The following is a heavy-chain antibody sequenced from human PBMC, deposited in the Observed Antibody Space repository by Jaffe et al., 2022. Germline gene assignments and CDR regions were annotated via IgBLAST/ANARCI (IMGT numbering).Heavy chain of an antibody. V-gene: IGHV7-4-1*02. D-gene: IGHD3-9*01. CDR2: INTNTGNP. Sequence: QVQLVQSGSELKKPGASVKVSCKASGYTFTSYAMNWVRQAPGQGLEWMGWINTNTGNPTYAQGFTGRFVFSLDTSVSTAYLQISSLKAEDTAVYYCARSGINYDILTGYPIGSWFDPWGQGTLVTVSS. CDR1: GYTFTSYA. J-gene: IGHJ5*02. CDR3: ARSGINYDILTGYPIGSWFDP.